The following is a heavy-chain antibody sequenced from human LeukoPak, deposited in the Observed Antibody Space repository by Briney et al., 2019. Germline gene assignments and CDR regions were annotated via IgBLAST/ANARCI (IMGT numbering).Heavy chain of an antibody. CDR3: ARRAWDYGDYHDAFDI. D-gene: IGHD4-17*01. CDR2: IYHSGST. J-gene: IGHJ3*02. CDR1: NSSISSGYY. V-gene: IGHV4-38-2*02. Sequence: SETLSLTCSVSNSSISSGYYWGWIRQPPGKGLECIGFIYHSGSTYYNPSLKSRVTIAVDTSKNQFSLKLSSVTAADTAVYYCARRAWDYGDYHDAFDIWGQGTMVTVSS.